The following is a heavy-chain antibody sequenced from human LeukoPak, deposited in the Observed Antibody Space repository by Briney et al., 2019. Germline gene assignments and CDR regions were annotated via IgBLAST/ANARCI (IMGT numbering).Heavy chain of an antibody. V-gene: IGHV4-39*07. J-gene: IGHJ4*02. CDR2: IYYSGST. D-gene: IGHD5-18*01. CDR3: AREYSYGYLDY. Sequence: SETLSLTCTVSGGSISSSSYYWGWIRQPPGKGLEWIGSIYYSGSTYYNPSLKSRVTISVDTSKNQFSLKLSSVTAADTAVYYCAREYSYGYLDYWGQGTLVTVSS. CDR1: GGSISSSSYY.